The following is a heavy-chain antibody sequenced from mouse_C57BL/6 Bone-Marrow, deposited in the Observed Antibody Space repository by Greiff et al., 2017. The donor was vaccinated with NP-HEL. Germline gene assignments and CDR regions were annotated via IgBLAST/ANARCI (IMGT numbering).Heavy chain of an antibody. CDR3: ASLYAMDY. CDR2: ISSGGSYT. CDR1: GFTFSSYG. J-gene: IGHJ4*01. Sequence: VQLQQSGGDLVKPGGSLKLSCAASGFTFSSYGMSWVRQTPDKRLEWVATISSGGSYTYYPDSVKGRFTISRDNAKNTLYLQMSSLKSEDTAMYYCASLYAMDYWGQGTSVTVSS. V-gene: IGHV5-6*01.